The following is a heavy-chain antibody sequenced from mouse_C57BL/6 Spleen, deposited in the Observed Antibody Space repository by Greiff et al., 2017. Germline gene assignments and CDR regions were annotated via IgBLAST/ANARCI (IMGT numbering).Heavy chain of an antibody. D-gene: IGHD1-1*01. CDR2: INPSTGGT. V-gene: IGHV1-42*01. Sequence: VQLKESGPELVKPGASVKISCKASGYSFTGYYMNWVKQSPEKSLEWIGEINPSTGGTTYNQKFKAKATLTVDKSSSTAYMQLKSLTSEDSAVYYCARDGSSSPGAYWGQGTLVTVSA. CDR3: ARDGSSSPGAY. J-gene: IGHJ3*01. CDR1: GYSFTGYY.